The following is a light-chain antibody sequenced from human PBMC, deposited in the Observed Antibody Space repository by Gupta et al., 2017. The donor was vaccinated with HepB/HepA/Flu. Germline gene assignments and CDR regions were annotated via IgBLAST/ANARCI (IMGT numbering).Light chain of an antibody. J-gene: IGKJ4*02. CDR2: GAS. CDR1: QSLSSSY. CDR3: QQYRRKTLT. V-gene: IGKV3-20*01. Sequence: EIVLTQSPGTLSLSPGGRATLSCRASQSLSSSYLAWYQQKPGQAPRLLIYGASTRATGIPDRFSGRGSGTDFTLTISRLEPEDVAVYYGQQYRRKTLTFGGGTKVEIK.